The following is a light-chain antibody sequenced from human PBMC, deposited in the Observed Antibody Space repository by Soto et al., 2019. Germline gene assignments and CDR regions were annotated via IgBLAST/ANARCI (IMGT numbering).Light chain of an antibody. J-gene: IGLJ1*01. CDR3: CSYAGTCPYV. CDR1: SSDVGGYNY. CDR2: DVS. Sequence: QSALTQPHSVSGSPGQSVTISCTGTSSDVGGYNYVSWYQQRPGKAPKLMIYDVSKRPSGVPDRFSGSKSGNTASLTISGLQAEDEAEYYCCSYAGTCPYVFGTGTKLTVL. V-gene: IGLV2-11*01.